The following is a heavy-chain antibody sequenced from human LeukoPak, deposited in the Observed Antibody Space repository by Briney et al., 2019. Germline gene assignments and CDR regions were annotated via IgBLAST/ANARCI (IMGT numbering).Heavy chain of an antibody. V-gene: IGHV1-69-2*01. CDR1: GYTFTDYY. J-gene: IGHJ4*02. D-gene: IGHD5-18*01. CDR2: VDPEDGET. CDR3: ATDTAMVVY. Sequence: GASVKVSCKASGYTFTDYYMHWVQQAPGKGLEWMGRVDPEDGETIYAEKFQGRVTMTADTSTDTAYMELSSLRSEDTAVYYCATDTAMVVYWGQGTLVTVSS.